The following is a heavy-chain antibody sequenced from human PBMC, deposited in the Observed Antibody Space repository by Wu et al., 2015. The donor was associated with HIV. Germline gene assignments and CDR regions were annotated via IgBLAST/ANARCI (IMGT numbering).Heavy chain of an antibody. V-gene: IGHV1-18*04. D-gene: IGHD3-22*01. CDR1: GYVFRNYG. CDR2: ISSYNGKT. J-gene: IGHJ6*02. Sequence: QGQLVQSGNEVKKPGASVKVSCTASGYVFRNYGLNWVRQAPGHGLEWMGSISSYNGKTNYAEKFQGRVTMTTNTDINVAYMELTRLKSDDTAMYYCTRDLDESRGPYYVRSFHMWGQGTTVTVSS. CDR3: TRDLDESRGPYYVRSFHM.